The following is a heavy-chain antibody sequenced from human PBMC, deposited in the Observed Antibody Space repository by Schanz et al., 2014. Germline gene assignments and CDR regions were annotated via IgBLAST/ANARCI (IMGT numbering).Heavy chain of an antibody. CDR2: IIPIHGIV. CDR3: ARGGGPEDGFDI. D-gene: IGHD5-12*01. V-gene: IGHV1-69*04. J-gene: IGHJ3*02. CDR1: GYTFTDYG. Sequence: QVQVVQSGAEVKKPGASVKVSCKASGYTFTDYGVIWVRQAPGQGLEWMGRIIPIHGIVNYAQRFQDRVRITADKSTSTADMELSSLRSDDTAVYYCARGGGPEDGFDIWGQGTILTVSS.